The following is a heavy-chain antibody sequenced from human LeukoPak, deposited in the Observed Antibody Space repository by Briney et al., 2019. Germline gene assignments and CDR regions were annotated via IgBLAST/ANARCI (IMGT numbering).Heavy chain of an antibody. CDR3: ARVGYSNSYDI. CDR1: GYTFTNFD. D-gene: IGHD5-18*01. V-gene: IGHV1-8*03. J-gene: IGHJ4*02. Sequence: ASVKVSCKASGYTFTNFDINWVRQATGQGLEWMAWMNPNNGNTGNAQKFQGRVTITWDSSISTAYMELSSLRSEDTAVYYCARVGYSNSYDIWGQGTLVTVSS. CDR2: MNPNNGNT.